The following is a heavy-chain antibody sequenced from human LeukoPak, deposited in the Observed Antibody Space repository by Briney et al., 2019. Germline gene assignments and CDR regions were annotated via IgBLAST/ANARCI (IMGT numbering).Heavy chain of an antibody. D-gene: IGHD3-9*01. V-gene: IGHV5-51*01. J-gene: IGHJ4*02. CDR3: ASGAYDILTGYPYYFDY. CDR1: GYSFTSYW. CDR2: IYPGDSDT. Sequence: GESLKISCKGSGYSFTSYWIGWVRQMPGKGLEWMGIIYPGDSDTRYSPSFQGQVTISTDKSISTAYLQWSSLKASDTAMYYCASGAYDILTGYPYYFDYWGQGTLVTVSS.